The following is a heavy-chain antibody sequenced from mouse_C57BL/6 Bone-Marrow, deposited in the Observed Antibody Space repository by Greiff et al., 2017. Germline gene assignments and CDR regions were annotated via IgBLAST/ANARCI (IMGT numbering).Heavy chain of an antibody. V-gene: IGHV14-4*01. CDR1: GFNIKDDY. J-gene: IGHJ4*01. D-gene: IGHD2-1*01. CDR2: IDPENGDT. CDR3: TLYGNYVNAMDY. Sequence: DVKLQESGAELVRPWASVKLSCTASGFNIKDDYMHWVKQRPEQGLEWIGWIDPENGDTEYASKFQGKATITADTSSNTAYLQLSSLTSEDTAVYYCTLYGNYVNAMDYWGQGTSVTVSS.